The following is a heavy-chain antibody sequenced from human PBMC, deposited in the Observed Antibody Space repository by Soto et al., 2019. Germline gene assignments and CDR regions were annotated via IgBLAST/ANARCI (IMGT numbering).Heavy chain of an antibody. D-gene: IGHD4-17*01. Sequence: SETLSLTCTVSGGSISSYYWSWIRQPPGKGLEWIGYIYYSGSTNYNPSLKSRVTISVDTSKNQFSLKLSSVTAADTAVYYCARGNPTVVTPGDFDYWGQGTLVTVSS. CDR3: ARGNPTVVTPGDFDY. CDR2: IYYSGST. CDR1: GGSISSYY. J-gene: IGHJ4*02. V-gene: IGHV4-59*01.